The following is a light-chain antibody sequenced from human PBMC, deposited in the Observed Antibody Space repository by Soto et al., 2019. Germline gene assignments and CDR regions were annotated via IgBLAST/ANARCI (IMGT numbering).Light chain of an antibody. CDR1: QSVGSY. CDR3: QKRSDWRFT. V-gene: IGKV3-11*01. J-gene: IGKJ3*01. CDR2: DAS. Sequence: EIVLTQSPATLSLSPGERATLSCRASQSVGSYLAWYQHKPGQAPRLLIYDASNRATGVPARFSGSGSGTDFTLTISSLEPEDVGVYYCQKRSDWRFTFGPGTKVDIK.